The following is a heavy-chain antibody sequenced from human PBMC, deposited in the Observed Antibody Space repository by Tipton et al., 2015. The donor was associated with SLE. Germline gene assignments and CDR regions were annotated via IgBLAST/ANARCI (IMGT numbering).Heavy chain of an antibody. D-gene: IGHD3-22*01. J-gene: IGHJ6*03. CDR1: GGSLSSYY. CDR2: IYYSGST. Sequence: TLSLTCTVSGGSLSSYYWSWIRQPPGKGLEWIGYIYYSGSTYYNPSLKSRVTISVDTSKNQFSLKLSSVTAADTAVYYCAREVRYYYDSSGYLGYYYYMDVWGKGTTVTVSS. V-gene: IGHV4-59*12. CDR3: AREVRYYYDSSGYLGYYYYMDV.